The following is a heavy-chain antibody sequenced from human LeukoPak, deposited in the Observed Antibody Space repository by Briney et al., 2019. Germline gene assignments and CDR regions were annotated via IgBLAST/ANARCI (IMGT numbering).Heavy chain of an antibody. CDR3: ARHAEYCSGGSCYSANWFDP. Sequence: SETLSLTCAVYGGSFSGYYWSWLRQPPGKGLEGIGEINHSGSTNYNPSLKSRVTISVDTSKNQFSLKLSSVTAADTAVYYCARHAEYCSGGSCYSANWFDPWGQGTLVTVSS. CDR1: GGSFSGYY. J-gene: IGHJ5*02. V-gene: IGHV4-34*01. CDR2: INHSGST. D-gene: IGHD2-15*01.